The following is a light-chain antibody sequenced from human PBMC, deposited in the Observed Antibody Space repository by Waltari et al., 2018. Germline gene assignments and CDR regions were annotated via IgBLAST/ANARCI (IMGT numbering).Light chain of an antibody. CDR2: WAS. J-gene: IGKJ4*01. V-gene: IGKV4-1*01. CDR3: HQYHLSPLT. CDR1: QSVLHSSNNQNY. Sequence: IVMTQSPDSLAVSLGERATINCKSSQSVLHSSNNQNYLTWYQQKPGQPPKLLINWASIRESGVPDRFSGSGSGTDFTLTISNLQAEDVAVYYCHQYHLSPLTFGGGTKVEIK.